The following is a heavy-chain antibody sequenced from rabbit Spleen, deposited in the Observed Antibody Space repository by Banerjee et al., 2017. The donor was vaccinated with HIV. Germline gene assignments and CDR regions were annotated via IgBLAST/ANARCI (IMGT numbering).Heavy chain of an antibody. V-gene: IGHV1S45*01. D-gene: IGHD8-1*01. CDR1: GFSFSNKAV. Sequence: QEQLVESGGGLVKPEGSLKLSCTASGFSFSNKAVMCWVRQAPGKGLEWIACINAVTGKAVYASWAKGRFTFSKTSSTTVTLQMTSLTVADTATYFCARNLENYAGSSYLDLWGQGTLVTVS. J-gene: IGHJ4*01. CDR3: ARNLENYAGSSYLDL. CDR2: INAVTGKA.